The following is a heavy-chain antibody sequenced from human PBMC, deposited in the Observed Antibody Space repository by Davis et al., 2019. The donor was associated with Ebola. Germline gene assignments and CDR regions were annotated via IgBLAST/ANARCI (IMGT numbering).Heavy chain of an antibody. D-gene: IGHD2-2*01. J-gene: IGHJ4*02. CDR2: IWYDGSNK. CDR3: ARDLPADNFDY. CDR1: GFTFSSYG. V-gene: IGHV3-33*01. Sequence: GESLKISCAASGFTFSSYGMHWVRQAPGKGLEWVAVIWYDGSNKYYADSVKGRFTISRDNSKNTLYLQMNSLRAEDTAVYYCARDLPADNFDYWGQGTLVTVSS.